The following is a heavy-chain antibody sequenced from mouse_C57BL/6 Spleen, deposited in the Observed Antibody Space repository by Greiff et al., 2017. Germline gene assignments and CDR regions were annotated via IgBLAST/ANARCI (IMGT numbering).Heavy chain of an antibody. CDR2: IDPETGGT. J-gene: IGHJ1*03. V-gene: IGHV1-15*01. Sequence: QVQLQQSGAELVRPGASVTLSCKASGYTFTDYEMHWVKQTPVHGLEWIGAIDPETGGTAYNQKFKGKAILTADKSSSTAYMELRSLTSEDSAVYYCTREGGRYFDVWGTGTTVTVSS. CDR1: GYTFTDYE. CDR3: TREGGRYFDV. D-gene: IGHD1-1*02.